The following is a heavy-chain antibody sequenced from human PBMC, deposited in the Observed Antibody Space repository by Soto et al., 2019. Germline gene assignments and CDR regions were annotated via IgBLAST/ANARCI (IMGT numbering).Heavy chain of an antibody. D-gene: IGHD1-26*01. CDR2: IYHSGST. V-gene: IGHV4-30-2*01. J-gene: IGHJ4*02. CDR3: ARLGGSYAVPHFDY. Sequence: PSETLSLTCAVSGGSISSGGGGYSWSWIRQPPGKGLEWIGYIYHSGSTYYNPSLKSRVTISVDRSKNQFSLKLSSVTAADTAVYYCARLGGSYAVPHFDYWGQGTLVTVSS. CDR1: GGSISSGGGGYS.